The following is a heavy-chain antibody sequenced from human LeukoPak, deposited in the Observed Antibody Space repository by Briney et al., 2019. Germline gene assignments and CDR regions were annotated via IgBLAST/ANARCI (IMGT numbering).Heavy chain of an antibody. V-gene: IGHV3-30*04. CDR2: ISNDGGHE. CDR1: GFTFSSYA. Sequence: GGSLRLSCAASGFTFSSYAMSWVRQPPGKGLEWLAVISNDGGHEYFAESVKGRFTISRDNSKNTLYLQVNTLRLEDMAVYYCARLARGNTTDYWGQGTLVTVSS. J-gene: IGHJ4*02. CDR3: ARLARGNTTDY. D-gene: IGHD2/OR15-2a*01.